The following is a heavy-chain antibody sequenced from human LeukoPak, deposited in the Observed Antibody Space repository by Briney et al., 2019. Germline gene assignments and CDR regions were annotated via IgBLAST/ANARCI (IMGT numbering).Heavy chain of an antibody. CDR3: ARGSCSSTSCYEDYYYYMDV. Sequence: SETLSLTCAVYGGSFIGYYWSWIRQPPGKGLEWIGEINHSGSTNYNPSLKSRVTISVDTSKNQFSLKLSSVTAADTAVYYCARGSCSSTSCYEDYYYYMDVWGKGTTVTVSS. CDR2: INHSGST. D-gene: IGHD2-2*01. V-gene: IGHV4-34*01. J-gene: IGHJ6*03. CDR1: GGSFIGYY.